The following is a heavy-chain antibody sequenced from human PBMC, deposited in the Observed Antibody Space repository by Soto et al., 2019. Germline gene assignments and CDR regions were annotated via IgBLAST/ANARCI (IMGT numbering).Heavy chain of an antibody. Sequence: SETLSLTCTVSGGSISSSSYYWGWIRQPPGKGLEWIGSTYYSGSTYYNPSLKSRVTISVDTSKNQFSLKLSSVTAADTAVYYCARHIALRYYYGMDVWGQGTTVTVSS. CDR2: TYYSGST. J-gene: IGHJ6*02. CDR3: ARHIALRYYYGMDV. CDR1: GGSISSSSYY. D-gene: IGHD3-16*02. V-gene: IGHV4-39*01.